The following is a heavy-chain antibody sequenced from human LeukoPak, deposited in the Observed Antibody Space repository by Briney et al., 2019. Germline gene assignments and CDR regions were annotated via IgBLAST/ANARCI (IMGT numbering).Heavy chain of an antibody. CDR2: ISAYSGNT. D-gene: IGHD2-8*01. J-gene: IGHJ5*02. V-gene: IGHV1-18*01. CDR1: GYTFTSYG. Sequence: ASVKVSCKASGYTFTSYGISWVRQAPGQGLEWMGWISAYSGNTNYAQKLQGRVTMTTDTSTSTAYMELRSLRSEDTAVYYCAREFGIASDIVLMGWFDPWGQGTLVTVSS. CDR3: AREFGIASDIVLMGWFDP.